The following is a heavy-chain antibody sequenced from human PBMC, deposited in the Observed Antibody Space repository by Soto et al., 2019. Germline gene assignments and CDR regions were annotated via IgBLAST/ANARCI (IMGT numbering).Heavy chain of an antibody. Sequence: QVQLVQSGAEVKKPGASVKVSCKASGYTFTSYGISWVRQAPGQGLEWMGWISAYNGNTNYAQKLQGRVTMTTDTSTSTADMELRSLRSYDSAVYYCARVVPLTVTALDWFDPWGQGTLVTVSS. J-gene: IGHJ5*02. CDR3: ARVVPLTVTALDWFDP. V-gene: IGHV1-18*01. CDR2: ISAYNGNT. CDR1: GYTFTSYG. D-gene: IGHD2-21*02.